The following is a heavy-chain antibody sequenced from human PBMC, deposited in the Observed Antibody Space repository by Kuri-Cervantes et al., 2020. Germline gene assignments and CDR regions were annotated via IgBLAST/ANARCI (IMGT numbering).Heavy chain of an antibody. J-gene: IGHJ4*02. D-gene: IGHD6-19*01. CDR3: ASVSGYSSGWYFDY. Sequence: AAVTVSCKASGYTFPSYGISWVRQAPGQGLEWMGWISAYNGDTNYAQKLQGRVTMTTDTSTSTAYMELRSLRSDDTAVYYCASVSGYSSGWYFDYWGQGTLVTVSS. CDR2: ISAYNGDT. V-gene: IGHV1-18*01. CDR1: GYTFPSYG.